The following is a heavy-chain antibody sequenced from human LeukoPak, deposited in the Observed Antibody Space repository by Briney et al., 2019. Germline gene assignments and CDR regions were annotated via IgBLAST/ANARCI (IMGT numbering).Heavy chain of an antibody. CDR1: GDSISSSSYY. V-gene: IGHV4-39*01. Sequence: SETLSLTCTVSGDSISSSSYYWGWIRQPPGKGLEWIGSIYYSGSTYYNPSLKSRLTISVDTSKSQFSLKLGSVTAVDTSVYYCAVIVAMSWDYWGQGTRVTVSS. D-gene: IGHD5-12*01. CDR3: AVIVAMSWDY. CDR2: IYYSGST. J-gene: IGHJ4*02.